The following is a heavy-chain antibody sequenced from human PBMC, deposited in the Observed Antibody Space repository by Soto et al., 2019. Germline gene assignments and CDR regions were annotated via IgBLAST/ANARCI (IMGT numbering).Heavy chain of an antibody. V-gene: IGHV1-69*13. CDR2: IIPIFGTA. Sequence: GASVKVSCKASGGTFSSYAISWVRQAPGQGLEWMGGIIPIFGTANYAQKFQGRVTITADESTSTAYMELSSLRSEDTAVYYCARVAYYYDSSGYYLDYYYYGMDVWGQGTTVTVS. CDR3: ARVAYYYDSSGYYLDYYYYGMDV. D-gene: IGHD3-22*01. J-gene: IGHJ6*02. CDR1: GGTFSSYA.